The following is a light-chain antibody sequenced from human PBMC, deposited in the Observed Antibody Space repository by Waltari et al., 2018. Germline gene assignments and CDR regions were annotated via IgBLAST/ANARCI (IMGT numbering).Light chain of an antibody. Sequence: HSALTQPASVSGSPGPSITIPCTGTSSDVGGYNYVSWYQQHPGKAPKLMIYEVSNRPSGVSNRFSGSKSGNTASLTISGLQAEDEADYYCSSYTSSSTLVFGTGTKVTGL. V-gene: IGLV2-14*01. CDR3: SSYTSSSTLV. J-gene: IGLJ1*01. CDR2: EVS. CDR1: SSDVGGYNY.